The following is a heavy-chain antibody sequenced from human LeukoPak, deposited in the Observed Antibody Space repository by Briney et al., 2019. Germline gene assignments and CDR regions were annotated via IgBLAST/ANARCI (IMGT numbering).Heavy chain of an antibody. CDR1: GYTFTSYA. CDR2: INAGNGNT. CDR3: ARGPYSNYWFDP. Sequence: ASVKVSCKTSGYTFTSYAMHWVRLAPGQRLEWMGWINAGNGNTKYSQKFQDRVTITRDTSASTAYMELSSLRSEDAAVYFCARGPYSNYWFDPWGQGTLVTVSS. V-gene: IGHV1-3*01. J-gene: IGHJ5*02. D-gene: IGHD4-11*01.